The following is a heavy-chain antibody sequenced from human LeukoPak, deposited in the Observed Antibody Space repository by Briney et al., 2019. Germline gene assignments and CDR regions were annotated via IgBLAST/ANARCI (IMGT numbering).Heavy chain of an antibody. V-gene: IGHV3-30*03. CDR3: ARDPSGQAESSSWYSPSDY. CDR2: ISYDGSDK. D-gene: IGHD6-13*01. Sequence: PGGSLRLSCAASGFTFSSYGMHWVRQAPGKGLGWVAVISYDGSDKFYADSVKGRFTISRDNSKNTLYLQMNSLRAEDTAVYYCARDPSGQAESSSWYSPSDYWGQGTLVTVSS. J-gene: IGHJ4*02. CDR1: GFTFSSYG.